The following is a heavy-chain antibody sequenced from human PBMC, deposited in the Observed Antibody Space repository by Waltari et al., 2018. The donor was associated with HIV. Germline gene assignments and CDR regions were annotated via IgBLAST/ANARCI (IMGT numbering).Heavy chain of an antibody. CDR3: ARDFLNNWKQINWFDP. CDR2: ISAYNGNT. V-gene: IGHV1-18*01. D-gene: IGHD1-20*01. Sequence: QVQLVQSGAEVKKPGASVKVSCKASGYTFTSYGISWLRQAPGQGLEWMGWISAYNGNTNYAQKLQGRVTMTTDTSTSTAYMELRSLRSDDTAVYYCARDFLNNWKQINWFDPWGQGTLVTVSS. J-gene: IGHJ5*02. CDR1: GYTFTSYG.